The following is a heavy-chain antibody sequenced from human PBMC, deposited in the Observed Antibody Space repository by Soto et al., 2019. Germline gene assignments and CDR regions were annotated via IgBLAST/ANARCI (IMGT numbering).Heavy chain of an antibody. CDR3: ARPRPSHSVAFDY. CDR2: INAGNGNT. J-gene: IGHJ4*02. V-gene: IGHV1-3*01. CDR1: GYTFTSYA. D-gene: IGHD2-15*01. Sequence: EASVKVSCKASGYTFTSYAMHWVRQAPGQRLEWMGWINAGNGNTKYSQKFQGRVTITRDTSASTAYMELSSLRSEDTAVYYCARPRPSHSVAFDYWGQGTLVNVSS.